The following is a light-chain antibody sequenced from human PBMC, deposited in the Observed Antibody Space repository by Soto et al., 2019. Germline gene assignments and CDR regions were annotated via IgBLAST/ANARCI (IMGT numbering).Light chain of an antibody. CDR2: AAS. V-gene: IGKV1-6*01. Sequence: AIQMTQSPSSLSESVGDRVTITCRASQGIRNDLGWYQQKPGKAPNLLIYAASSLQSGVPSRFSGSGSGTDFTLTISSLQPEDFATYYCLQDYKYPRTFGQGTKVDIK. CDR3: LQDYKYPRT. J-gene: IGKJ1*01. CDR1: QGIRND.